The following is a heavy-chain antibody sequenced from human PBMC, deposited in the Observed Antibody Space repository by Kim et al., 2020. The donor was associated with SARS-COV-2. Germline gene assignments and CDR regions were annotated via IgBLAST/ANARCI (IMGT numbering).Heavy chain of an antibody. V-gene: IGHV1-46*01. CDR3: ARVRVVPASDAFHV. CDR2: INPSVGYT. Sequence: ASVKVSCKASGYNFTSYYMHWVRQAPGQGLEWVGIINPSVGYTRYAQKFQGRVTMTSDTSTSTVYMDLSSLRSEDTAVYYCARVRVVPASDAFHVWGQGT. D-gene: IGHD2-15*01. CDR1: GYNFTSYY. J-gene: IGHJ3*01.